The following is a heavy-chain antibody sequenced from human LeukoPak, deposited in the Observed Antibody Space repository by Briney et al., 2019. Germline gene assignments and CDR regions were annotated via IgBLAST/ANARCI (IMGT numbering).Heavy chain of an antibody. Sequence: GGSLRLSCAASGFTFSSYAMHWVRQAPGKGLEWVAVISYDGSNKYYADSVKGRFTISRDNSKNTLYLQMNSLRAEDTAVYYCARDFTQLFGDEECFDHWGQGTLVTVSS. V-gene: IGHV3-30*04. CDR2: ISYDGSNK. CDR3: ARDFTQLFGDEECFDH. CDR1: GFTFSSYA. D-gene: IGHD3-10*02. J-gene: IGHJ5*02.